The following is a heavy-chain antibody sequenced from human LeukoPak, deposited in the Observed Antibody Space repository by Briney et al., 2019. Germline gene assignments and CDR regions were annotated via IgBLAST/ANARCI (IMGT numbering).Heavy chain of an antibody. CDR1: GFTFDDYG. CDR3: ARATYCSVGACYFDY. D-gene: IGHD2-15*01. V-gene: IGHV3-20*04. Sequence: GGSLRLSCAASGFTFDDYGMSWVRQAPGKGLEWVSGINWNGGNTVYADSVKGRFTISRDNAKNSLYLQMNSPRAEDTALYYCARATYCSVGACYFDYWGQGTLVTVSS. CDR2: INWNGGNT. J-gene: IGHJ4*02.